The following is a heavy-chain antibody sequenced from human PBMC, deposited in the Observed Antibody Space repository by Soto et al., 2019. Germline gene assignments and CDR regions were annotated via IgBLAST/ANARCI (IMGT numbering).Heavy chain of an antibody. CDR1: GYSFTSYW. J-gene: IGHJ6*02. Sequence: GESLKISCKGSGYSFTSYWIGWVRQMPGKGLEWMGIIYPGDSDTGYSPSFQGQVTISADKSISTAYLQWSSLKASDTAMYYCASRIAAAGPGYYGMDVWGQGTTVTVSS. V-gene: IGHV5-51*01. CDR2: IYPGDSDT. D-gene: IGHD6-13*01. CDR3: ASRIAAAGPGYYGMDV.